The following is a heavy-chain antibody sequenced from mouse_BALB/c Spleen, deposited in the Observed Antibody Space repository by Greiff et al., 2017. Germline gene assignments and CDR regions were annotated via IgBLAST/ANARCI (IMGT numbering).Heavy chain of an antibody. Sequence: EVQLQQSGAELVRPGALVKLSCKASGFNIKDYYMHWVKQRPEQGLEWIGWIDPENGNTIYDPKFQGKASITADTSSNTAYLQLSSLTSEDTAVYYCATAIYYGNPAWLAYWGQGTLVTVSA. V-gene: IGHV14-1*02. CDR3: ATAIYYGNPAWLAY. D-gene: IGHD2-1*01. CDR2: IDPENGNT. J-gene: IGHJ3*01. CDR1: GFNIKDYY.